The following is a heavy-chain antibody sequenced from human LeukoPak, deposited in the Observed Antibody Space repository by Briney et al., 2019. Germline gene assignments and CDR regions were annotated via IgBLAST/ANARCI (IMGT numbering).Heavy chain of an antibody. D-gene: IGHD2-2*01. CDR2: IIPIIGIA. CDR1: GGTVLSYA. Sequence: SVKVSCKASGGTVLSYAISGVRQAPGQGLEWMGRIIPIIGIAKYAQKFQGRVTITADKSTSTAYMELSSLGSEDTAVYYCARESVVTVGRRYFDYWGQGTLVTVSS. CDR3: ARESVVTVGRRYFDY. V-gene: IGHV1-69*04. J-gene: IGHJ4*02.